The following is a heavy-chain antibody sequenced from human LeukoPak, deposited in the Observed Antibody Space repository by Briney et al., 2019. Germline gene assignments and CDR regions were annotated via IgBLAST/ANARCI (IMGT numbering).Heavy chain of an antibody. J-gene: IGHJ4*02. D-gene: IGHD5-18*01. CDR2: INTNTGNP. CDR3: GRNPRLGIRGYTYGYIDH. CDR1: GYTFTNNA. V-gene: IGHV7-4-1*02. Sequence: ASVKVSCKTSGYTFTNNAINWVRQAPGQGLEWMGWINTNTGNPTYAQGFFTGRYVFSLDTSASTAYLQINGLKADDTAVYYCGRNPRLGIRGYTYGYIDHWGQGTLVTVSS.